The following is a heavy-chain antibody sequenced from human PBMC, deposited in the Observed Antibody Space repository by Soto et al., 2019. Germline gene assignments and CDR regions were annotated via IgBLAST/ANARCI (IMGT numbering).Heavy chain of an antibody. Sequence: EVQLVESAGGLVQPGGSLRLSCAASGFTFSSYWMHWVRQAPGKGLVWVSRINSDGSSTSYADSVEGRFTISRDNAKNTLYLQMNSLRADDTAIYYCARVQLRSTGWYPWGQGTLVTVSS. V-gene: IGHV3-74*01. D-gene: IGHD6-19*01. CDR2: INSDGSST. J-gene: IGHJ5*02. CDR3: ARVQLRSTGWYP. CDR1: GFTFSSYW.